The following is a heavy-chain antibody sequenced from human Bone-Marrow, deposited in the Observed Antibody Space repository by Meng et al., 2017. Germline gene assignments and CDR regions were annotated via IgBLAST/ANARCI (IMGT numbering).Heavy chain of an antibody. Sequence: GESLKISCAASGFTFSDHYMDWVRQASGKGLEWVGRIRSKANSYATAYAASVKGRFTISRDDSKNTAYLQMNSLKTEDTAVYYCTRHTMNDYDFWSGYRTPSESFYYYYGMDVWGQGTTVTVSS. V-gene: IGHV3-73*01. D-gene: IGHD3-3*01. J-gene: IGHJ6*02. CDR1: GFTFSDHY. CDR2: IRSKANSYAT. CDR3: TRHTMNDYDFWSGYRTPSESFYYYYGMDV.